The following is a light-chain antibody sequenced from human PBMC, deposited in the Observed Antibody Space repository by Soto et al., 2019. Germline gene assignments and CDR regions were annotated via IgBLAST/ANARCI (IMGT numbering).Light chain of an antibody. V-gene: IGLV2-14*01. CDR3: SSYTSSSLVV. CDR1: SSDVGGYNY. CDR2: EVS. J-gene: IGLJ2*01. Sequence: QSALTQSASVSGSPGQSITISCTGTSSDVGGYNYVSWYQQHPGKAPKLMIYEVSNRPSGVSNRFSGSKSGNTASLTISGLQADDEADYYCSSYTSSSLVVFGGGTKLTVL.